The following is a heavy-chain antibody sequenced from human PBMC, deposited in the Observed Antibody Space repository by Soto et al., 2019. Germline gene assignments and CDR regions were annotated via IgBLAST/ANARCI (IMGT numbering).Heavy chain of an antibody. D-gene: IGHD4-17*01. CDR1: GGSISSGDYY. CDR3: ARNDYGDQKPPFPDY. Sequence: QVQLQESGPGLVKPSQTLSLTCTVSGGSISSGDYYWSWIRQPPGKGLEWIGYIYYSGSTYYHPYLKSRVTISVDTSKNQFSLKLSAVTAADTAVYYCARNDYGDQKPPFPDYWGQGTLVTVSS. J-gene: IGHJ4*02. V-gene: IGHV4-30-4*01. CDR2: IYYSGST.